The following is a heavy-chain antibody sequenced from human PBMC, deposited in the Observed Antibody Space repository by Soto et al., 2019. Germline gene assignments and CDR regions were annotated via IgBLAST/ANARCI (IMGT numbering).Heavy chain of an antibody. CDR1: GYAFTTYG. CDR2: IIAHNGNT. J-gene: IGHJ4*02. V-gene: IGHV1-18*01. CDR3: ARGRYGDY. D-gene: IGHD1-1*01. Sequence: QVHLVQSGAEVKKPGASVKVSCQASGYAFTTYGITWVRQAPGQGLEWMGWIIAHNGNTNYAQKLQGRVTVTRDTFTSTAYVELRSLRSDDTAVYYCARGRYGDYWGQGALVTVSS.